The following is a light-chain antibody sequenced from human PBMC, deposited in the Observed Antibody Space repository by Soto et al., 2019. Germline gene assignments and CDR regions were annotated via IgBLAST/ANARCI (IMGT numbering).Light chain of an antibody. CDR1: QSVSSIY. Sequence: IVLTQAPGTLSLSPGETATLSCRASQSVSSIYLAWYQQKPDQAPRLLIYGASSRATGIPDRFSGSGSGTDFPLTISRLEPEDFAVYYYQHETVGGATKVEIK. CDR2: GAS. J-gene: IGKJ4*01. CDR3: QHET. V-gene: IGKV3-20*01.